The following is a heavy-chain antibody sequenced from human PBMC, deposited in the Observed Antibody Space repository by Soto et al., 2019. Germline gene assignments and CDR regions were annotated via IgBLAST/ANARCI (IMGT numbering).Heavy chain of an antibody. Sequence: QVQLVESGGGVVQPGRSLRLSCAASGFTFSSYGMHWVRQAPGKGLEWVAVIWYDGSNKYYADSVKGRFTISRDNSKNLLYLQMNAQEDEDTAVYDCAIEVDGEFGFDGRGKGRMVTVSS. V-gene: IGHV3-33*01. D-gene: IGHD3-10*01. J-gene: IGHJ3*01. CDR2: IWYDGSNK. CDR1: GFTFSSYG. CDR3: AIEVDGEFGFDG.